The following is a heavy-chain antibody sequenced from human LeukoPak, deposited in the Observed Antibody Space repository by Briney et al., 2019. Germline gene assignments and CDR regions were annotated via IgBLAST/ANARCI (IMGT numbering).Heavy chain of an antibody. CDR2: IRYDGSNK. CDR1: GFTFSSYG. D-gene: IGHD3-9*01. CDR3: AKDFDSPCYFDY. Sequence: PGGSLRLSCAAAGFTFSSYGMHWVRQAPGKGLEWVAFIRYDGSNKYYADSVKGRFTISRDNSKNTLYLQMNSLRAEDTAVYYCAKDFDSPCYFDYWGQGTLVTVSS. V-gene: IGHV3-30*02. J-gene: IGHJ4*02.